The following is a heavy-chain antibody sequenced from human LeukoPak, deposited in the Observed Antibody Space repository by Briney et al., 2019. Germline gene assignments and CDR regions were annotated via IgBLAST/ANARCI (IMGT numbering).Heavy chain of an antibody. CDR3: ARDRWGDSSSIDY. D-gene: IGHD6-6*01. J-gene: IGHJ4*02. V-gene: IGHV4-31*03. CDR2: IYYSGST. CDR1: GCSISSGGYY. Sequence: SQTLSLTCTVSGCSISSGGYYRSWIRQNPGKCLEWIGYIYYSGSTYYRPSLKSRVTISVDTSKNQFSLKLSSVTAADTAVYYCARDRWGDSSSIDYWGQGTLVTVSS.